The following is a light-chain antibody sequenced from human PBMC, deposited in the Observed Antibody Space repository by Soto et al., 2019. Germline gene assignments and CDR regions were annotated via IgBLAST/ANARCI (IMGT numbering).Light chain of an antibody. Sequence: QSALTQPPSASGSPGQSVTISCTGTSSDVGGYNYVSWYQQHPGKAPKLMIYEVTKRPSGVPDCFSGSKSGNTASLTVSGLQAEDEADYYCISYADSNKYVFGTGTKLTVL. CDR1: SSDVGGYNY. V-gene: IGLV2-8*01. CDR3: ISYADSNKYV. J-gene: IGLJ1*01. CDR2: EVT.